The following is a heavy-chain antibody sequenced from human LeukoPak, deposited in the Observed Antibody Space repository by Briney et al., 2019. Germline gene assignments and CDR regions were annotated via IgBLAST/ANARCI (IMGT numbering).Heavy chain of an antibody. V-gene: IGHV4-34*01. D-gene: IGHD1-14*01. Sequence: SETLSLTCAAYGGSFSGYYWSWIRQPPGKGLEWIGEINHSGSTNYNPSLKSRVTISVDTSKNQFSLKLSSVTAADTAVYYCARINPSYYFDYWGQGTLVTVSS. CDR3: ARINPSYYFDY. J-gene: IGHJ4*02. CDR1: GGSFSGYY. CDR2: INHSGST.